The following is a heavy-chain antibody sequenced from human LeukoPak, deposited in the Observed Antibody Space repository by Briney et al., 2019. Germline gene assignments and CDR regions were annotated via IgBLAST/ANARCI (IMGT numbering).Heavy chain of an antibody. D-gene: IGHD2-8*02. Sequence: SETLSLTCNVPGGSLCRSYYWDWIRQPPGKGLEWIGSSIYYSVTTYYNPSLKSRVTISVDTSKNQFSLKLSSVTAADTAVYYCARRRDYWVIDYWGQGTLVTVSS. CDR2: SIYYSVTT. J-gene: IGHJ4*02. V-gene: IGHV4-39*01. CDR1: GGSLCRSYY. CDR3: ARRRDYWVIDY.